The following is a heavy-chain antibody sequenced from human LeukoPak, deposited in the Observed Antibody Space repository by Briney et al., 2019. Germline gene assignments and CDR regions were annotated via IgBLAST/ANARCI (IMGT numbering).Heavy chain of an antibody. CDR2: IYYSGST. Sequence: SETLSLTCTVSGGSISSYYWSWIRQPPGKGLKWIGYIYYSGSTNYNPSLKSRVTISVDTSKNQFSLKLSSVTAADTAVYYCARYYYESSGYYVLDYWGQGTLVTASS. CDR1: GGSISSYY. D-gene: IGHD3-22*01. V-gene: IGHV4-59*01. J-gene: IGHJ4*02. CDR3: ARYYYESSGYYVLDY.